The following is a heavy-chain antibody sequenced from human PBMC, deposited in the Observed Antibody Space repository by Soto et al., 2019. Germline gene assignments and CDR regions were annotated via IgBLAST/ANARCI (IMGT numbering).Heavy chain of an antibody. CDR2: ISYDGSNK. Sequence: QVQLVESGGGVVQPGRSLRLSCAASGFTFSSYGMHWVRQAPGKGLEWVAVISYDGSNKYYADSVKGRFTISRDNSKNTLYLQMNSLRAEDTAVYYGAKDRCLGAARPRVEDYWGQGTLVTVSS. J-gene: IGHJ4*02. CDR3: AKDRCLGAARPRVEDY. D-gene: IGHD6-6*01. CDR1: GFTFSSYG. V-gene: IGHV3-30*18.